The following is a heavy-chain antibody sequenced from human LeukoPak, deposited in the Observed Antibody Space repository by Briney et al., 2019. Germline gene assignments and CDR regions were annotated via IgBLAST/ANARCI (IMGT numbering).Heavy chain of an antibody. CDR2: ISAYNGNT. CDR1: GYTFTSYG. CDR3: AREAGGIAAAGIYYFDY. V-gene: IGHV1-18*01. Sequence: ASVKVSCKASGYTFTSYGISWVQQAPGQGLEWMGWISAYNGNTNYAQKLQGRVTMTTDTSTSTAYMELRSLRSDDTAVYYCAREAGGIAAAGIYYFDYWGQGTLVTVSS. D-gene: IGHD6-13*01. J-gene: IGHJ4*02.